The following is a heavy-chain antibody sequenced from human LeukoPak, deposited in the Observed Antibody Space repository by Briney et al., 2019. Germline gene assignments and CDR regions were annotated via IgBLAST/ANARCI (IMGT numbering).Heavy chain of an antibody. V-gene: IGHV3-20*01. J-gene: IGHJ4*02. D-gene: IGHD2-2*02. Sequence: GGSLRLSCAASGFTFDDYGMSWVRQAPGKGLEWVSGINWNGGSTGYADSVKGRFTISRDNAKNSLYLQMNSLRAEDTALYHCARAFCSSTSCYIGPFDYWGQGTLVTVSS. CDR2: INWNGGST. CDR1: GFTFDDYG. CDR3: ARAFCSSTSCYIGPFDY.